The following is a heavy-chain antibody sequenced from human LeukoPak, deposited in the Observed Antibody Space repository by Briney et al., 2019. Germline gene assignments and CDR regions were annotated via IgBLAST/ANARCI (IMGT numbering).Heavy chain of an antibody. J-gene: IGHJ3*02. CDR2: IDPSDSYT. CDR3: ARHYRYYYDSSDYYYGASGAFDI. D-gene: IGHD3-22*01. CDR1: GYSFTNYW. Sequence: GASPRISCKGSGYSFTNYWISWVRQMPGKGLEWMGRIDPSDSYTNYSPSFQGHVTISADKSISTAYLQWSSLKASDTAMYYCARHYRYYYDSSDYYYGASGAFDIWGQGTMVTVSS. V-gene: IGHV5-10-1*01.